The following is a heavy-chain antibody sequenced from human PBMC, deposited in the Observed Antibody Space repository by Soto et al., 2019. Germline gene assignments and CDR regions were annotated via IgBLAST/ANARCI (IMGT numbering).Heavy chain of an antibody. Sequence: GESLKISCAASGFTFSSYGMHWVRQAPGKGLEWVAVIWYDGSNKYYADSVKGRFTISRDNSKNTLYLQMNSLRAEDTAVYYCARAPIAAKPSMYYFDYWGQGTLVTVSS. V-gene: IGHV3-33*01. J-gene: IGHJ4*02. D-gene: IGHD6-13*01. CDR3: ARAPIAAKPSMYYFDY. CDR1: GFTFSSYG. CDR2: IWYDGSNK.